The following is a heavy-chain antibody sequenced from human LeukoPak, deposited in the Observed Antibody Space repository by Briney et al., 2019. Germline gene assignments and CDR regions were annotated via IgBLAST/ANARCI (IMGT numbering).Heavy chain of an antibody. J-gene: IGHJ5*02. CDR2: INTNTGNP. V-gene: IGHV7-4-1*02. CDR1: GYTFTSYA. Sequence: ASVKVSCKASGYTFTSYAMNWVRQAPGQGLEWMGWINTNTGNPTYAQGFTGRFVFSLVTSVSTAYLQISSLKAEDTAVYYCASARFAGLDEWELPEYNWFDPWGQGTLVTVSS. D-gene: IGHD1-26*01. CDR3: ASARFAGLDEWELPEYNWFDP.